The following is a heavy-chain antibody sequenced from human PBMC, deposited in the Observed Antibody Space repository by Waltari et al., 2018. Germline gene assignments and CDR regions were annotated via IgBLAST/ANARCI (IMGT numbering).Heavy chain of an antibody. CDR1: GYTFTSYD. Sequence: QVQLVQSGAEVKKPGASVKVSCKASGYTFTSYDINWVRQATGQGPEWMGWMNPNSGNTGYAQKFQGRVTMTRNTSISTAYMELSSLRSEDTAVYYCARGRYYDSSGYYSCDWFDPWGQGTLVTVSS. J-gene: IGHJ5*02. CDR3: ARGRYYDSSGYYSCDWFDP. CDR2: MNPNSGNT. D-gene: IGHD3-22*01. V-gene: IGHV1-8*01.